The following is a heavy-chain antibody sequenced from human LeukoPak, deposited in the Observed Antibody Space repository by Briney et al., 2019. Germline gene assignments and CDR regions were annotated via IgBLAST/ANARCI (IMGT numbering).Heavy chain of an antibody. J-gene: IGHJ4*02. V-gene: IGHV1-46*01. D-gene: IGHD3-10*01. CDR2: INPSGGST. CDR1: GYTFTGYY. CDR3: ARESAGFGKLRKGGYFDY. Sequence: GASVKVSCKASGYTFTGYYMHWVRQAPGQGLEWMGIINPSGGSTSYAQKFQGRVTMTRDMSTSTVYMELSSLRSEDTAVYYCARESAGFGKLRKGGYFDYWGQGTLVTVSS.